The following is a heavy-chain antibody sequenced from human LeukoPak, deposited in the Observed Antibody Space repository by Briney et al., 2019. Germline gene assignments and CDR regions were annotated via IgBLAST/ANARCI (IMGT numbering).Heavy chain of an antibody. J-gene: IGHJ4*02. CDR2: MRNKANGYTT. CDR1: GFTLSDYY. V-gene: IGHV3-72*01. D-gene: IGHD6-13*01. CDR3: VRGGDSSNRKRSLGF. Sequence: GGSLRLSCAVSGFTLSDYYMDWVRQAPGKGLEWAGRMRNKANGYTTEYAASVKGRFSISRDDSKNSLYLQMNSLKTEDTAVYYCVRGGDSSNRKRSLGFWGQGTLVTVSS.